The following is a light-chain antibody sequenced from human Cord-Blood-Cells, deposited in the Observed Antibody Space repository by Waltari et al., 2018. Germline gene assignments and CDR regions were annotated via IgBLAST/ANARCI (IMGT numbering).Light chain of an antibody. CDR3: QQYYSTPLT. J-gene: IGKJ4*01. V-gene: IGKV4-1*01. Sequence: DIVMTQSPDSLAVSLGERAPINCKSRQSVLYSSNNKNYLAWYQQKPGQPPKLLIYWALTRESGVPDRFSGSGSGTDFTLTISSLQAEDVAVYYCQQYYSTPLTFGGGTKVEIK. CDR2: WAL. CDR1: QSVLYSSNNKNY.